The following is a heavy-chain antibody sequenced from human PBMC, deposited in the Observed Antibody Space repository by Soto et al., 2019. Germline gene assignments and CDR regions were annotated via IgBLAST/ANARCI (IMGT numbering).Heavy chain of an antibody. CDR3: ARMDYDFWSGYLHYYYYMDV. Sequence: GGSLRLSCAASGFTFSSYGMHWFRQAPGKGLEWVAVIWYDGSNKYYADSVKGRFTISRDNSKNTLYLQMNSLRAEDTAVYYCARMDYDFWSGYLHYYYYMDVWGKGTTVTVSS. D-gene: IGHD3-3*01. V-gene: IGHV3-33*01. CDR1: GFTFSSYG. CDR2: IWYDGSNK. J-gene: IGHJ6*03.